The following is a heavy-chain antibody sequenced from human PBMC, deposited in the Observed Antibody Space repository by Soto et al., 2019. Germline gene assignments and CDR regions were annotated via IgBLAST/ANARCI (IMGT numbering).Heavy chain of an antibody. Sequence: PGESLKISWKGSGYSFTSYWIGWVRQMPGKGLEWMGILYPGDSDTRYSPSFQGQVTISADKSISTAYLQWSSLKASDTAMYYCARRVVGAKDAFDIWGQGTMVTVSS. CDR2: LYPGDSDT. V-gene: IGHV5-51*01. D-gene: IGHD1-26*01. CDR1: GYSFTSYW. CDR3: ARRVVGAKDAFDI. J-gene: IGHJ3*02.